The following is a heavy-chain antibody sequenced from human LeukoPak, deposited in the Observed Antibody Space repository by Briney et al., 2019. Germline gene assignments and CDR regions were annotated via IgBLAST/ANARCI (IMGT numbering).Heavy chain of an antibody. CDR3: ARVKYSSSSPGFDY. V-gene: IGHV3-9*01. D-gene: IGHD6-6*01. J-gene: IGHJ4*02. CDR2: ISWNSGSI. CDR1: GFTFDDYA. Sequence: GGSLRLSCAASGFTFDDYAMHWVRQAPGKGLEWVSGISWNSGSIGYADSVKGRFTISRDNAKNSLYLQMNSLRAEDTAVYYCARVKYSSSSPGFDYWGQGTLVTVSS.